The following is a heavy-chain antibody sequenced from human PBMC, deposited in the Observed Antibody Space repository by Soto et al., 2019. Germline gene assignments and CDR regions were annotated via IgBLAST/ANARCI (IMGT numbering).Heavy chain of an antibody. Sequence: APVQVSCKASGYTFTSYLINWLRQATGQGLEWMGWMNPNSGNTGYAQKFQGRVTMTRNTSISTAYMELSSLRSEDTAVYYCATNYYGDYYYYMDVWGKGTTVTVSS. D-gene: IGHD4-17*01. CDR1: GYTFTSYL. J-gene: IGHJ6*03. CDR2: MNPNSGNT. CDR3: ATNYYGDYYYYMDV. V-gene: IGHV1-8*01.